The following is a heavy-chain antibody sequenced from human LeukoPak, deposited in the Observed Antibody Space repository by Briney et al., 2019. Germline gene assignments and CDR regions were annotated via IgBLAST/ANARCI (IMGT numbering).Heavy chain of an antibody. Sequence: SETLSLTCAVSGGSISSSYWSWIRQPPGKGLEWIGYIYYTGNTNYNPSLKSRVTISIDTSKNQFSLNVNSVTAADTAVYYCARHTYARPFDSWGQGTLVTASS. CDR3: ARHTYARPFDS. CDR2: IYYTGNT. CDR1: GGSISSSY. D-gene: IGHD6-6*01. J-gene: IGHJ4*02. V-gene: IGHV4-59*08.